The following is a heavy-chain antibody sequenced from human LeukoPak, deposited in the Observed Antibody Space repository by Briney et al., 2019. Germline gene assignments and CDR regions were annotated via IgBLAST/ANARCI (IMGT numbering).Heavy chain of an antibody. CDR3: ARHVPAAVTTTPYYYYGMDV. CDR2: IYYSGST. Sequence: PSETLSLTCTVSGASINSYFWSWVRQPPGKGLEWIGSIYYSGSTYYNPSLKSRVTISVDTSKNQFSLKLSSVTAADTAVYYCARHVPAAVTTTPYYYYGMDVWGQGTTVTVSS. V-gene: IGHV4-59*05. CDR1: GASINSYF. J-gene: IGHJ6*02. D-gene: IGHD4-17*01.